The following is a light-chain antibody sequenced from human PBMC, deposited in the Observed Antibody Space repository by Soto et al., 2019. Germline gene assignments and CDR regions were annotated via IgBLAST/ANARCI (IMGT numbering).Light chain of an antibody. J-gene: IGLJ2*01. CDR3: QAWDYNTAV. CDR1: KLGDKY. CDR2: QDS. V-gene: IGLV3-1*01. Sequence: SYELTQPPSVSVSPGQTASITSSGDKLGDKYACWYQQKPGQSPVLVIYQDSKRPSGIPERFSGSNSGNTATLTISGTQTMDEADYYCQAWDYNTAVFGGGTKLTVL.